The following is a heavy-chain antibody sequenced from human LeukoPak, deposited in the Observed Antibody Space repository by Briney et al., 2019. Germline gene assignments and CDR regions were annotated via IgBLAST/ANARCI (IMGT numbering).Heavy chain of an antibody. D-gene: IGHD4-23*01. Sequence: SETLSLTCTVSGGSISSGGYSWSWIRQHPGKGLEWIGYIYYSGSTYYNPSLKSRVTISVDTSKNQFSLKLSSVTAADTAVYYCARESGGNDIDYWGQGTLVTVSS. CDR1: GGSISSGGYS. V-gene: IGHV4-31*03. CDR2: IYYSGST. CDR3: ARESGGNDIDY. J-gene: IGHJ4*02.